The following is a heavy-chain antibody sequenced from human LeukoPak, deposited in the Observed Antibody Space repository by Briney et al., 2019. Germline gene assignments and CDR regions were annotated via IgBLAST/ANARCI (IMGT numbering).Heavy chain of an antibody. V-gene: IGHV3-9*01. D-gene: IGHD6-6*01. Sequence: GRSQRLSCAASGFTYDVYALHGLREAPGKSVEGVTGMSWKRGNIGCADSVRGRFNISRDNAKNSLYLQMNSLRAEDTALYYCARLDYYYYMDVWGKGTTVTVSS. CDR1: GFTYDVYA. J-gene: IGHJ6*03. CDR3: ARLDYYYYMDV. CDR2: MSWKRGNI.